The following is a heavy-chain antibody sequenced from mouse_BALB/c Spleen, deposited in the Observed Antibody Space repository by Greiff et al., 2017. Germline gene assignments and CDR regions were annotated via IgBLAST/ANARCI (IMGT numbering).Heavy chain of an antibody. V-gene: IGHV14-1*02. Sequence: EVMLVESGAELVRPGALVKLSCKASGFNIKDYYMHWVKQRPEQGLEWIGWIDPENGNTIYDPKFQGKASITADTSSNTAYLQLSSLTSEDTAVYYCARGGYGNYVGYWGQGTTLTVSS. D-gene: IGHD2-10*02. CDR1: GFNIKDYY. J-gene: IGHJ2*01. CDR3: ARGGYGNYVGY. CDR2: IDPENGNT.